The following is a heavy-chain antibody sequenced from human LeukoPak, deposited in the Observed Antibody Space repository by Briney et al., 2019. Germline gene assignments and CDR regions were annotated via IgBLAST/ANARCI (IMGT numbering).Heavy chain of an antibody. CDR2: IYYSGNT. D-gene: IGHD6-6*01. CDR3: ARGGDMAARPAAL. V-gene: IGHV4-59*01. CDR1: GGSISNCY. J-gene: IGHJ4*02. Sequence: SETLSLTCTVSGGSISNCYWNWIRQPPGKGLEWIGYIYYSGNTNYNPSLKSRVTMSVDTSKNQFSLNLSSVTAADAAVYYCARGGDMAARPAALWGQGTLVTVSS.